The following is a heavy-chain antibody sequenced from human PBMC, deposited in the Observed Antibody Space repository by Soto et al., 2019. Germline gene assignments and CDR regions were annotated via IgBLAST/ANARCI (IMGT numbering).Heavy chain of an antibody. Sequence: GGSLRLSCAGSGSTFSNDWIHWVRQAPWKGLVWVSHINSDGSSTNYADFVKGRFTIARDNAKNTVYLQMNSLRAEDTAVYYCARHRSYSLDGGGQGTTVTVSS. V-gene: IGHV3-74*01. CDR1: GSTFSNDW. CDR2: INSDGSST. CDR3: ARHRSYSLDG. J-gene: IGHJ6*02.